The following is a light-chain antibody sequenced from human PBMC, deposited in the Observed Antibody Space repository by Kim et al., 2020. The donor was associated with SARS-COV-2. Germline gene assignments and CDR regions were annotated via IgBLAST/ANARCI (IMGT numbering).Light chain of an antibody. Sequence: SASVGDIVPLTCRASQSISTDLNWYQQKPGQAPNLLFYAASSLQSGVPSRFSGSGSGTDFTLTISGLQPEDSATYYCQQSYITPYTFGQGTKLEI. J-gene: IGKJ2*01. CDR2: AAS. CDR3: QQSYITPYT. V-gene: IGKV1-39*01. CDR1: QSISTD.